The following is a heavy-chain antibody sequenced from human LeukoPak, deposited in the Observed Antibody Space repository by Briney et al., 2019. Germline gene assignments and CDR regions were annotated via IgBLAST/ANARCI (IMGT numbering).Heavy chain of an antibody. V-gene: IGHV3-23*01. CDR2: ISGSGGST. D-gene: IGHD6-6*01. CDR1: GFTFSSYA. Sequence: GGSLRLSCAASGFTFSSYAMSWVRQAPGKGLGWGSAISGSGGSTYYADSVKGRFTISRDNSKNTLYVQMNSLRAEDTAVYYCAKVTDSSSAGSDYWGQGTLVTVSS. J-gene: IGHJ4*02. CDR3: AKVTDSSSAGSDY.